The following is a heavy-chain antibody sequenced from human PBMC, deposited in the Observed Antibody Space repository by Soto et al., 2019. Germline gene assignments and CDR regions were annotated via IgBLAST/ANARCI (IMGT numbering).Heavy chain of an antibody. Sequence: GGSLRLSCAASGFTFSSYSMNWVRQAPGKGLEWVSSISGSGNYTHYADFLRGRFTISRDNAKTSLYLQMNSLRAEDAAVYYCAREGINNYNEYYFDSWGQGTVVTVSS. D-gene: IGHD4-4*01. CDR3: AREGINNYNEYYFDS. J-gene: IGHJ4*02. CDR2: ISGSGNYT. CDR1: GFTFSSYS. V-gene: IGHV3-21*01.